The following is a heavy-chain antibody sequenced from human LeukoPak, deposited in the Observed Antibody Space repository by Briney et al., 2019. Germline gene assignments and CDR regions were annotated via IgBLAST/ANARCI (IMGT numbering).Heavy chain of an antibody. D-gene: IGHD3-22*01. CDR3: AKESAKYYYDSSGYPTVD. CDR2: ISGSGGST. CDR1: GFTFSSYA. J-gene: IGHJ4*02. V-gene: IGHV3-23*01. Sequence: PGGSLRLSCAASGFTFSSYAMSWVRQAPGKGLEWVSAISGSGGSTYYADSVKGRFTISRDNSKNTLYLQMSSPRAEDTAVYYCAKESAKYYYDSSGYPTVDWGQGTLVTVSS.